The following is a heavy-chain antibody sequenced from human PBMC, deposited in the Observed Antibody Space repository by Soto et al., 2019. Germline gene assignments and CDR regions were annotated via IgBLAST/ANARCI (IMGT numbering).Heavy chain of an antibody. Sequence: PSETLSLTCAVYGGSFSGYYWSWIRQPPGKGLEWIGEINHSGSTNYNPSLKSRVTISVDTSKNQFSLKLSSVTAADTAVHYCARRRAILSIAAAAFDYWGQGTLVTVSS. CDR2: INHSGST. D-gene: IGHD6-13*01. J-gene: IGHJ4*02. CDR3: ARRRAILSIAAAAFDY. CDR1: GGSFSGYY. V-gene: IGHV4-34*01.